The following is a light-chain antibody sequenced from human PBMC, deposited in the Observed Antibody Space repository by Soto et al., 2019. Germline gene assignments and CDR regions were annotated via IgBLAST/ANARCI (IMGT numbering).Light chain of an antibody. CDR2: GAS. CDR3: QLYGSSPGT. V-gene: IGKV3-20*01. Sequence: EIVLTQSPGTLSLSPGERATLSCRASQSVSSSYLAWYQQKPGQAPRLLIYGASSRATGIPDRFSGGGSGTDFTRTISRLEPEDFAVYYCQLYGSSPGTFGQGTKVEIK. CDR1: QSVSSSY. J-gene: IGKJ1*01.